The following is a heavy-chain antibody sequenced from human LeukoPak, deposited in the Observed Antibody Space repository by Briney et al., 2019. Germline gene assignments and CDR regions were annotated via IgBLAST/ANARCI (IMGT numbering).Heavy chain of an antibody. CDR3: ARDMATPRDI. D-gene: IGHD2-15*01. V-gene: IGHV3-23*01. Sequence: GGSLRLSCAASGFTFSSYAMTWVRQAPGKGLEWVSSIRGSGDNTYYADSVKGRFTISRDNSKSTLFLQMNSLRVEDTAVYYCARDMATPRDIWGQGTMVTVSS. J-gene: IGHJ3*02. CDR2: IRGSGDNT. CDR1: GFTFSSYA.